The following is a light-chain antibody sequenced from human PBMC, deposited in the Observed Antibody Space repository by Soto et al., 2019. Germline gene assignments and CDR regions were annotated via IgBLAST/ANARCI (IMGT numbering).Light chain of an antibody. V-gene: IGLV2-11*01. CDR1: SSDVGGYND. Sequence: QSVLTQPRSVSGSPGQSVTISCTGTSSDVGGYNDVSWYQQHPGKAPKLMIYDVSKRPSGVPDRFSGSKSGNTASLTISGLPAEDEADYFCCSYAGSYTFVVFGGGTKLTVL. J-gene: IGLJ2*01. CDR3: CSYAGSYTFVV. CDR2: DVS.